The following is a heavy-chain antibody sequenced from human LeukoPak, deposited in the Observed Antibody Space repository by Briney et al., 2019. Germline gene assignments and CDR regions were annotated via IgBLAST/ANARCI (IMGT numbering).Heavy chain of an antibody. CDR1: GGSISSGDYY. CDR2: IYYSGST. V-gene: IGHV4-30-4*01. CDR3: ARGRYKAFDWLFAEVRA. D-gene: IGHD3-9*01. Sequence: PSETLSLTCTVSGGSISSGDYYWSWIRQPPGKGLEWIGYIYYSGSTYYNPSLKSRVTISVDTSKNQFSLKLSSVTAADTAVYYCARGRYKAFDWLFAEVRAWGQGTLVTVSS. J-gene: IGHJ4*02.